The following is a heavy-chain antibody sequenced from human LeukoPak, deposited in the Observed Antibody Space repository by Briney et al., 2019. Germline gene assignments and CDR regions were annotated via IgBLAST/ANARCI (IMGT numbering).Heavy chain of an antibody. Sequence: SQTLSLTCAIPGDSVSSNRAAWNWIRQSPLRGLEWLGRTYYRSKWYNEYAVSVKSRITINPDTSKNQFSLHLNSVTPEDTAVYYCARTSNVFDYWGQGILVTVSS. J-gene: IGHJ4*02. V-gene: IGHV6-1*01. CDR2: TYYRSKWYN. CDR3: ARTSNVFDY. CDR1: GDSVSSNRAA.